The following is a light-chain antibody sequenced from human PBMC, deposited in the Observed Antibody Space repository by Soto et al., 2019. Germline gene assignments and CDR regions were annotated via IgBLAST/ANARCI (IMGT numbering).Light chain of an antibody. V-gene: IGKV2-28*01. CDR3: MQGLQTPQT. J-gene: IGKJ1*01. Sequence: DIVMTQSPLSLPVTPGEPASISCRSSQSLLHSNGYNYLDWYLQKPGQSPQLLIFLGSNRASGVPDRFSGSGSGTDVTLKITRVAAGDVVVYYCMQGLQTPQTFGQGTKVEIK. CDR2: LGS. CDR1: QSLLHSNGYNY.